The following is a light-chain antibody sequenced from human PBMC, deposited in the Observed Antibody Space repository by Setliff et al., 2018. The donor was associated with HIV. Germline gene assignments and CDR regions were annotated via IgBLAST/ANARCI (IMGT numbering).Light chain of an antibody. V-gene: IGLV2-14*03. CDR3: SSYTSRTPLYV. CDR2: DFS. CDR1: SSDVGTYNF. J-gene: IGLJ1*01. Sequence: QSALTQPASVSGSPGQSITISCTGTSSDVGTYNFVSWYQQHPCKAPKLMIYDFSYRPSGVSNRFSGSKSGNAASLTISGLQAEDEADYYCSSYTSRTPLYVFGTGTKVTVL.